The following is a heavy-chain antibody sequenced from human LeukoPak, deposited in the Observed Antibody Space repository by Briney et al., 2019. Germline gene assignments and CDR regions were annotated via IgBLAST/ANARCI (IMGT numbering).Heavy chain of an antibody. J-gene: IGHJ3*02. V-gene: IGHV1-46*01. D-gene: IGHD1-26*01. CDR1: GGTFSNYA. CDR3: ARTQQGGGSYADAFDI. CDR2: INPSGGST. Sequence: ASVKVSCKASGGTFSNYAISWVRQAPGQGLEWMGIINPSGGSTSYAQKFQGRVTMTRDMSTSTVYMELSSLRSEDTAVYYCARTQQGGGSYADAFDIWGQGTMVTVSS.